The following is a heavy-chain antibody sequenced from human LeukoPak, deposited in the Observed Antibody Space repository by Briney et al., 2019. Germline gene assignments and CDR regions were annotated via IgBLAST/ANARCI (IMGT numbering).Heavy chain of an antibody. CDR2: INPNSGGT. V-gene: IGHV1-2*02. CDR1: GYTFSSYG. CDR3: ARDYCTNGACYTLDY. Sequence: RASVKVSCKASGYTFSSYGVSWVRQAPGQGLEWMGWINPNSGGTNYAQKFQGRVTMTRDTSISTAYMELSRLRSDDTAVYYCARDYCTNGACYTLDYWGQGTLVTVSS. D-gene: IGHD2-8*01. J-gene: IGHJ4*02.